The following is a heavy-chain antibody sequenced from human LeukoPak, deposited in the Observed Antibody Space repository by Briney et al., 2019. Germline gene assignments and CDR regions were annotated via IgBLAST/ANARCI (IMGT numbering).Heavy chain of an antibody. V-gene: IGHV4-59*01. CDR1: GGSISSYY. Sequence: SETLSLTCTVSGGSISSYYWSWIRQPPGKGLEWIGYIYYSGSTNYNPSLKSRVTISVDTSKNQFSLKLSSVTAADTAVYYCARDRKWVDTAMVSGSYGMDVWGQGTTVTVSS. CDR3: ARDRKWVDTAMVSGSYGMDV. CDR2: IYYSGST. D-gene: IGHD5-18*01. J-gene: IGHJ6*02.